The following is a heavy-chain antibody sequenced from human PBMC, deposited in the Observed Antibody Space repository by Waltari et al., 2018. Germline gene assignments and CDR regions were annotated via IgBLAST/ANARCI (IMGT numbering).Heavy chain of an antibody. CDR2: IPYDGSNQ. CDR3: AKSNFHDTQYPGYLDY. V-gene: IGHV3-30*02. D-gene: IGHD3-22*01. CDR1: GFSFSTYA. J-gene: IGHJ4*02. Sequence: QAQQVESGGGVVQSGGSLRLSCAASGFSFSTYALHWARQAPGKGLEWVSFIPYDGSNQYYADSVKGRFTISRDNSKNTLYLQMNSLRAEDTAVYYCAKSNFHDTQYPGYLDYRGQGTLDTVSS.